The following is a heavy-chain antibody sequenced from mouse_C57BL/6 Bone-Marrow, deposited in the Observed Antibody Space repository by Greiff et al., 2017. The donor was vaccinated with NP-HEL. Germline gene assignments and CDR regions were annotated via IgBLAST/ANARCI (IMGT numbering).Heavy chain of an antibody. CDR2: ISYDGSN. D-gene: IGHD2-2*01. CDR3: ARDGYDVLWFAY. Sequence: DVKLQESGPGLVKPSQSLSLTCSVTGYSITSGYYWNWIRQFPGNNLEWMGYISYDGSNNYNPSLKNRISITRDTSKNQFFLKLNSVTTEDTATYYCARDGYDVLWFAYWGQGTLVTVSA. CDR1: GYSITSGYY. J-gene: IGHJ3*01. V-gene: IGHV3-6*01.